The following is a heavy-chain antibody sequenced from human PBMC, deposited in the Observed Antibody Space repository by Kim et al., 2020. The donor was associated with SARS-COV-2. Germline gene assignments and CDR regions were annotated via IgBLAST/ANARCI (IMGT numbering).Heavy chain of an antibody. CDR2: GST. V-gene: IGHV4-34*01. J-gene: IGHJ4*02. CDR3: ARIRPTPSNY. Sequence: GSTNYNPSLKSRVTMSVDTSKKQLSLKLSSVTAADTAVYYCARIRPTPSNYWGQGTLVTVSS. D-gene: IGHD2-15*01.